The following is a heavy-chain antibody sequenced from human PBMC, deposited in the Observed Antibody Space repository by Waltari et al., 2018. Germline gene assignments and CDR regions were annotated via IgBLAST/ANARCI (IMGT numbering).Heavy chain of an antibody. J-gene: IGHJ4*03. V-gene: IGHV1-46*01. D-gene: IGHD2-8*02. CDR3: VKDRWGGFVLAGSLGYFDY. Sequence: QLKLVQSGAEVKKPGASVTVSCMASGYTFTDSCIHGVRQPPGKQLEWMGFHNPPNKDGSTRYAQKFQGRITMTRDTSTNTVYLEMRSLRSDDTAMYYCVKDRWGGFVLAGSLGYFDYWGQGTLVTVSS. CDR2: HNPPNKDGST. CDR1: GYTFTDSC.